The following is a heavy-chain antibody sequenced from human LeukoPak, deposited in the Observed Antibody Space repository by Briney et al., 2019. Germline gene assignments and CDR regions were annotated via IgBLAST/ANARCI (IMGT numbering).Heavy chain of an antibody. Sequence: PSETLSLTCTVSGGSVSSGSYYWGWIRQPPGKGLEWIGYIYYSGSTIYNPSRKSRFTISVDTSKNQFSLKLSSVTAADTAVYYCARGLLRYYFPSNWFDPWGQGTLVTVSS. CDR3: ARGLLRYYFPSNWFDP. CDR2: IYYSGST. V-gene: IGHV4-61*01. D-gene: IGHD3-9*01. J-gene: IGHJ5*02. CDR1: GGSVSSGSYY.